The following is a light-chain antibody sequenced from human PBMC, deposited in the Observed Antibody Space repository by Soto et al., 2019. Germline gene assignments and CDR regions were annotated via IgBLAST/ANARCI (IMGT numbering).Light chain of an antibody. CDR1: QSVSSSY. CDR2: GAS. V-gene: IGKV3-20*01. Sequence: EIVLTQSPGTLSLSPGERATLSCRASQSVSSSYLAWYQQKPGQAPRLLIYGASSRATGIPDRXXGSGSGXXXXXXXXXLEPEDFAVYYCQQYGSSPRTFGQGTKVEIK. CDR3: QQYGSSPRT. J-gene: IGKJ1*01.